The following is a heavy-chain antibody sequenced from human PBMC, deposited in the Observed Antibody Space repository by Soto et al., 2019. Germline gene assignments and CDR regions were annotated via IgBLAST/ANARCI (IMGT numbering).Heavy chain of an antibody. V-gene: IGHV2-5*02. CDR3: AHKRDIVVVVAAKSWHYYYMDV. J-gene: IGHJ6*03. CDR2: IYWDDDK. Sequence: SGPTLVNPTQTLTLTCTFSGFSLSTSGVGVGWIRQPPGKALEWLALIYWDDDKRYSPSLKSRLTITKDTSKNQVVLTMTNMDPVDTATYYCAHKRDIVVVVAAKSWHYYYMDVWGKGTTVTVSS. CDR1: GFSLSTSGVG. D-gene: IGHD2-15*01.